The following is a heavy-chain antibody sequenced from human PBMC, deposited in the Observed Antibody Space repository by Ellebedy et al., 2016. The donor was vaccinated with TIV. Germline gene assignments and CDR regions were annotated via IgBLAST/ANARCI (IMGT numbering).Heavy chain of an antibody. CDR3: TTLGHSGSRWFHNGTDI. J-gene: IGHJ6*02. CDR2: IKSSYDGGAA. Sequence: GGSLRLXXAASGFTFSNAWMTWVRQAPGMGLEWVGRIKSSYDGGAADYAAPVSGRFTISRDDSLNTLYLQMSSLKIEDSGVYYCTTLGHSGSRWFHNGTDIWGRGTTVTVSS. CDR1: GFTFSNAW. D-gene: IGHD1-26*01. V-gene: IGHV3-15*05.